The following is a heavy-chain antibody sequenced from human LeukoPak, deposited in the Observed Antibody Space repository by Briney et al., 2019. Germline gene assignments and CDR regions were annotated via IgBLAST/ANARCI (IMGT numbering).Heavy chain of an antibody. CDR3: ARVRRSFKVATMLWFDP. V-gene: IGHV4-30-4*08. D-gene: IGHD2-8*01. CDR1: GGSISSGDYY. J-gene: IGHJ5*02. Sequence: SETLSLTCTVSGGSISSGDYYWSWIRQPPGKGLEWIGYIYYSGSTYYNPSLKSRVTISVDTSKNQFSLKLSSVTAADTAVYYCARVRRSFKVATMLWFDPWGQGTLVTVSS. CDR2: IYYSGST.